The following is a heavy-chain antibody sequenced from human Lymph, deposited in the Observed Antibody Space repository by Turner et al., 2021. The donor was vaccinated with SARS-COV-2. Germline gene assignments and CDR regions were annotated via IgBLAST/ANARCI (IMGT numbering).Heavy chain of an antibody. CDR3: ARGRYSGGGMDV. Sequence: QVQLVQSGAEVKKPGASVTVSCKAPGYTFTSYDINWVRQATGQGLEWMGWMNPNSGNTGYAQKFKGRVTMTRNTSISTAYMELSSLRSEDTAVYYCARGRYSGGGMDVWGQGTTVTVSS. V-gene: IGHV1-8*02. D-gene: IGHD1-26*01. CDR2: MNPNSGNT. CDR1: GYTFTSYD. J-gene: IGHJ6*02.